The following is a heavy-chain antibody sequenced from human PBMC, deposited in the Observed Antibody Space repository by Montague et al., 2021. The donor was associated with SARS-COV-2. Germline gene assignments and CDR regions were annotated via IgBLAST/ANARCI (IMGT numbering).Heavy chain of an antibody. V-gene: IGHV4-39*07. CDR2: IYYSGST. CDR3: ARGRRPVVVPGAGPAGRAFGI. J-gene: IGHJ3*02. D-gene: IGHD2-2*01. CDR1: GGSISSSSYY. Sequence: SETLSLTCTVSGGSISSSSYYWGWIRQPPGKGLEWIGSIYYSGSTYYNPSVKSGVTISEDTSKNQFYLRLNPVTAADTAVYYCARGRRPVVVPGAGPAGRAFGIWGQGTMVTVSS.